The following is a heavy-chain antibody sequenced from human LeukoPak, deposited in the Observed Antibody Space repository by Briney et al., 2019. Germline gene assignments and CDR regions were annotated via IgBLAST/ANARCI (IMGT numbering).Heavy chain of an antibody. CDR2: LSQDGSEK. CDR1: GFTFSRYW. Sequence: GGSPRLSCVASGFTFSRYWMNWVRRTPGKGLEWLTNLSQDGSEKHYADSVEGRFTVSRDNAKNSQYLQMNSLRDEDTGVYYCATQSRSTSWNYWGQGTLVTVSS. CDR3: ATQSRSTSWNY. J-gene: IGHJ4*02. V-gene: IGHV3-7*01. D-gene: IGHD1-1*01.